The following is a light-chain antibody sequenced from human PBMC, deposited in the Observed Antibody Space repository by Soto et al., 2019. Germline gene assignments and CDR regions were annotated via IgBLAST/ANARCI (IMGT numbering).Light chain of an antibody. J-gene: IGLJ3*02. CDR1: SGHSSYI. Sequence: QLVLTQSSSASASLGSSVKLTCTLSSGHSSYIIAWHQQQPGKAPRYLVRLESSGSYNKGSGVPDRFSGSSSGADRYLTISNLQFEDEADYYCETWDSNTRVFGGGTKLTVL. CDR3: ETWDSNTRV. V-gene: IGLV4-60*02. CDR2: LESSGSY.